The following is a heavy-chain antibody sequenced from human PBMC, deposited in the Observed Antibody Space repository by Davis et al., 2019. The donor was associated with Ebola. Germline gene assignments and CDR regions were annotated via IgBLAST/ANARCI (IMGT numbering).Heavy chain of an antibody. V-gene: IGHV3-30*02. J-gene: IGHJ6*02. Sequence: GESLKISCAASGFTFSSYSMNWVRQATGKRLDWVAFIRFDGSDPYYPDSVKGRFTISRDNSRNTLSLQMNSLRPEDTAIYYCAKDSKPNYGGYFFYGMDVWGQGTTVTVSS. CDR2: IRFDGSDP. D-gene: IGHD2-21*01. CDR3: AKDSKPNYGGYFFYGMDV. CDR1: GFTFSSYS.